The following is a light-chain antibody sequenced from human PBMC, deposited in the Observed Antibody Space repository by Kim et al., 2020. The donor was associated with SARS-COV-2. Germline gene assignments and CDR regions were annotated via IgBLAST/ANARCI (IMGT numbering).Light chain of an antibody. V-gene: IGLV3-19*01. CDR1: SLRSYY. J-gene: IGLJ2*01. CDR3: NSRDSSGNRGV. Sequence: ALVQTVRITCQGDSLRSYYASWYQQKPGQAPVLVIYGKNNRPSGIPDRFSGSSSGNTASLTITGAQAEDEADYYCNSRDSSGNRGVFGGGTQLTVL. CDR2: GKN.